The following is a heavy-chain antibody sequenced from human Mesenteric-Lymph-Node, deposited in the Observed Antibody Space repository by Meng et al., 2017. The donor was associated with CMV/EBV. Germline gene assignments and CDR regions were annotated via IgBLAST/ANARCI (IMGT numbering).Heavy chain of an antibody. V-gene: IGHV3-74*01. CDR2: INSDGSST. D-gene: IGHD3-22*01. CDR3: VREAYYYDTSDYPRGNYFDY. CDR1: GFTFSSYW. Sequence: GESLKISCAASGFTFSSYWMHWVRQAPGKGLVWVSRINSDGSSTSYADSVQGRFTISRDNSKNTLSLHMTSLRNEDTAVYFCVREAYYYDTSDYPRGNYFDYWGQGTLVTVS. J-gene: IGHJ4*02.